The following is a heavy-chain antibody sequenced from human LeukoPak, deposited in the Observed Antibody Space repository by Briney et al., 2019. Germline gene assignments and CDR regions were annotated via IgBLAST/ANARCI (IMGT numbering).Heavy chain of an antibody. CDR3: ARGGFGVVNRYYFAY. V-gene: IGHV1-18*01. D-gene: IGHD3-3*01. CDR1: GYTFTSYG. CDR2: ISAYNGNT. J-gene: IGHJ4*02. Sequence: ASVKVSCKASGYTFTSYGISWVRQAPGQGLEWMGWISAYNGNTNYAQKLQGRVTMTTDTSTSTAYMELRSLRSDDTAVYYCARGGFGVVNRYYFAYWGQGTLVTVSS.